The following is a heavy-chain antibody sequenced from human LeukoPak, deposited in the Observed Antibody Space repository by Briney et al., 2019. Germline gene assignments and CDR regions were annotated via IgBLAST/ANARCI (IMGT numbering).Heavy chain of an antibody. CDR2: INPNSGDT. V-gene: IGHV1-2*02. Sequence: ASVKVSCKASGYTFTSYAMNWVRQAPGQGLEWMGWINPNSGDTNYAQKLQGRVTMTRDTSISTAYTELSRLRSDDTAVYYCARGVYSYGYWVSSGFDYWGQGTLVTVSS. D-gene: IGHD5-18*01. CDR1: GYTFTSYA. J-gene: IGHJ4*02. CDR3: ARGVYSYGYWVSSGFDY.